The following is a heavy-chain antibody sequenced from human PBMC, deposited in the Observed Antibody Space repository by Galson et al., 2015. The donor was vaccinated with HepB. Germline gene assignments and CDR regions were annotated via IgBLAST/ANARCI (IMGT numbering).Heavy chain of an antibody. D-gene: IGHD3-16*02. Sequence: SLRLSCAASGFNFRIYGMNWVRQAPGKGLEWISYIDGTSSDMYYAASVKGRFTISRGNAKNSLHLQMNSLRAEDSAMYYCVSHADVTSYRWGQGTLVTVSS. V-gene: IGHV3-21*05. CDR3: VSHADVTSYR. CDR1: GFNFRIYG. CDR2: IDGTSSDM. J-gene: IGHJ4*02.